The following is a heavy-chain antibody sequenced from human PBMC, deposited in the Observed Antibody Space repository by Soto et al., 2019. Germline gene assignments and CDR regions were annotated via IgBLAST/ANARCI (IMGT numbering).Heavy chain of an antibody. V-gene: IGHV3-7*01. D-gene: IGHD3-10*01. CDR2: IKQDGGEE. Sequence: GSLRLSCAASGFTFSTYWMTWVRQAPGKGPEWVANIKQDGGEEYYVDSAKGRFTISKNDTTNTLYLQMNSLRAEDTAVYYCGRTQLGFGEPIMDAWGKGTTVTVSS. CDR3: GRTQLGFGEPIMDA. J-gene: IGHJ6*03. CDR1: GFTFSTYW.